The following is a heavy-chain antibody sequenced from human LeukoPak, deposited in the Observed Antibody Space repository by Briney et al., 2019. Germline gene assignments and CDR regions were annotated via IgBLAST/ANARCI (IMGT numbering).Heavy chain of an antibody. CDR2: IYYSGSS. J-gene: IGHJ4*02. CDR3: ARNRDGYNSFDY. CDR1: GGSINNGGYY. V-gene: IGHV4-31*03. D-gene: IGHD5-24*01. Sequence: PSQTLSLTCTVSGGSINNGGYYWSWIRQHPGKGLEWIGYIYYSGSSYYNPSLRSRVTISVDTSKNHFSLKLSSVTAADTAVYYCARNRDGYNSFDYWGQGTLVTVSS.